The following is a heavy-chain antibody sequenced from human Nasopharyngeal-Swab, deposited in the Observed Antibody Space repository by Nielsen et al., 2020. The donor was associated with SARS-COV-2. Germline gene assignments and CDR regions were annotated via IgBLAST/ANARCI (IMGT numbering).Heavy chain of an antibody. J-gene: IGHJ4*02. D-gene: IGHD6-19*01. V-gene: IGHV3-9*01. CDR3: AKASNPAVAGDFDY. Sequence: GGSLRLSCAASGFTFDDYAMHWVRQAAGKGLEWVSGISWNSGSIGYADSVKGRFTISRDNAKNSLYLQMNSLRAEDTALYYCAKASNPAVAGDFDYWGQGTLVTVSS. CDR1: GFTFDDYA. CDR2: ISWNSGSI.